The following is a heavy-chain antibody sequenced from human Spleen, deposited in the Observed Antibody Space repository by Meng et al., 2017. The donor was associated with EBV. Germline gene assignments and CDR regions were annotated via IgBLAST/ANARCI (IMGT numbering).Heavy chain of an antibody. Sequence: QVQLVQFGAEVKKPGASVKVSCKASGYTFTPYTVHWVRQAPGQRLEWMGWINSGNGDTKYSEKFQGRVTITRDTSASTAYMELSSLRSEDTAVYYCARSRTVDIVNTSPFDSWGQGTLVTVSS. CDR1: GYTFTPYT. J-gene: IGHJ4*02. V-gene: IGHV1-3*01. D-gene: IGHD5-12*01. CDR2: INSGNGDT. CDR3: ARSRTVDIVNTSPFDS.